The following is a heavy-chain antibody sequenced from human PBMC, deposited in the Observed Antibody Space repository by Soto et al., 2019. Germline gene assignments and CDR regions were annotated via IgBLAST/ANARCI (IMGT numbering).Heavy chain of an antibody. Sequence: GESLKISCKGSGYSFTSYWISWVRQMPGEGLEWMGKIDPRDSYTKYSPSFQGHVTISVEKSISTAYLQWSSLKASDTAIYYCARHSYTSAANYDHHYGMDVRGQGTTVTVSS. D-gene: IGHD6-19*01. V-gene: IGHV5-10-1*01. CDR1: GYSFTSYW. J-gene: IGHJ6*02. CDR2: IDPRDSYT. CDR3: ARHSYTSAANYDHHYGMDV.